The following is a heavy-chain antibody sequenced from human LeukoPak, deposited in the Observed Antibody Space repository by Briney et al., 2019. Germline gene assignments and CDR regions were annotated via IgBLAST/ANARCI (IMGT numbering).Heavy chain of an antibody. D-gene: IGHD3-22*01. CDR1: GYTFTSYA. Sequence: GASVKVSCKASGYTFTSYAISWVRQAPGQGLECMGWISTYTGDTDYAQKLQGRVTMTTDTSTSTAYMELRSLSSDDTAVYYCARVLVVSSDAFDIWGQGTMVTVSS. V-gene: IGHV1-18*01. CDR2: ISTYTGDT. J-gene: IGHJ3*02. CDR3: ARVLVVSSDAFDI.